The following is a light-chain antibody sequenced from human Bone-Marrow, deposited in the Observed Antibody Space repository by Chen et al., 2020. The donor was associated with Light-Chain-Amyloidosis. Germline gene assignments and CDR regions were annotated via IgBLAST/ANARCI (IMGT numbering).Light chain of an antibody. Sequence: QSALTQPPSASGSPGQSVTISCTGTSSDVGGYNYVSWYQHHPGKAPKLMIYAGRKRPSGVPDRFSGSKSGSTASLTVSGLQAEDEADYYCSSYAGSNNLVFGRGTKLTVL. V-gene: IGLV2-8*01. CDR3: SSYAGSNNLV. J-gene: IGLJ3*02. CDR2: AGR. CDR1: SSDVGGYNY.